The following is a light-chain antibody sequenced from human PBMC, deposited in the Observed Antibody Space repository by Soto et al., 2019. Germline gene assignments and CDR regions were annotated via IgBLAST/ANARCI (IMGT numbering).Light chain of an antibody. CDR3: QQSYSTPYT. V-gene: IGKV1-39*01. CDR2: AAS. Sequence: DLQMTQSPSSLSASVGDRVTIACRASQSFNSYLNWYQEKPGKAPKLLIYAASSLQSGVPSRFSGSGSGTDFTLTINSLQPEDFATYYCQQSYSTPYTFGQGTKLEIK. J-gene: IGKJ2*01. CDR1: QSFNSY.